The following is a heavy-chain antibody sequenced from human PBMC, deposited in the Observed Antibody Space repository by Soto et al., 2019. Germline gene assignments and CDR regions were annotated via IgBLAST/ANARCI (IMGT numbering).Heavy chain of an antibody. J-gene: IGHJ6*02. Sequence: QVQLVQSGAEVKKPGASVKVSCKASGYTFTSYGISLVRQAPGQGLEWMGWISAYNGNTNYAQKFQGGITMTTDTPTSTAYMERRSRRSEETAVYSCARAGKCCTNGVCSVYGMAVWGHGTTVTVSS. V-gene: IGHV1-18*01. D-gene: IGHD2-8*01. CDR2: ISAYNGNT. CDR3: ARAGKCCTNGVCSVYGMAV. CDR1: GYTFTSYG.